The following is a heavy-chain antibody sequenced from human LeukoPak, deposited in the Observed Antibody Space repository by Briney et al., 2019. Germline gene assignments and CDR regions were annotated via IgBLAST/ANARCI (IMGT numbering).Heavy chain of an antibody. V-gene: IGHV3-21*01. Sequence: PGGSLRLSCAASGFTFASYSMNWVRQAPGKGLEWVSSVSGDSTYIYNAGSVKGRFTISRDNAQTSLYLQMISLRADDTAVNYCARVSGRLERQSDLDYWGQGPLVIVSS. CDR3: ARVSGRLERQSDLDY. J-gene: IGHJ4*02. D-gene: IGHD1-1*01. CDR1: GFTFASYS. CDR2: VSGDSTYI.